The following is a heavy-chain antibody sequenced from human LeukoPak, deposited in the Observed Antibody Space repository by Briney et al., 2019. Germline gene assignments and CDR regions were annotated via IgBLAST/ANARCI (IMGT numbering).Heavy chain of an antibody. CDR3: ARDRDCSRGYFDY. CDR2: ISSSSSYI. D-gene: IGHD4-11*01. J-gene: IGHJ4*02. CDR1: GFTFSSYS. Sequence: PGGSLRLSCAASGFTFSSYSMHWVRQAPGKGLEWVSSISSSSSYIYYADSVKGRFTISRDNAKNSLYLQMNSLRAEDTAVYYCARDRDCSRGYFDYWGQGTLVTVSS. V-gene: IGHV3-21*01.